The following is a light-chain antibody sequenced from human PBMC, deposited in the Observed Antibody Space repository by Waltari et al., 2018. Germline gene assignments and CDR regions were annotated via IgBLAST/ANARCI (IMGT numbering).Light chain of an antibody. CDR2: SNN. V-gene: IGLV1-44*01. J-gene: IGLJ3*02. Sequence: QSVLTQPPSASGTPGQRVTISCSGSSSNIGSNTVNWYQQLPGTAPKLLIYSNNRRPSGVPGRVSGSKSGTSASLAISGLQSEDEADYYCAAWDDSLNGWVFGGGTKLTVL. CDR1: SSNIGSNT. CDR3: AAWDDSLNGWV.